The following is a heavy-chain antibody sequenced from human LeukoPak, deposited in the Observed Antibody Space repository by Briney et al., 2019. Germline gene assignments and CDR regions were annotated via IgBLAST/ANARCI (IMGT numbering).Heavy chain of an antibody. CDR3: AKVSWGYSSGGSCYFGDNYFDY. Sequence: PGGSLSLSCAASGFTFSSYAMSWVRQAPGKGLEWVSAISSSRGSTYYADSVKGRFTISRDNSKNTLYLQMNSLRAEDTAVYYCAKVSWGYSSGGSCYFGDNYFDYWGQGTLVTVSS. CDR1: GFTFSSYA. CDR2: ISSSRGST. V-gene: IGHV3-23*01. J-gene: IGHJ4*02. D-gene: IGHD2-15*01.